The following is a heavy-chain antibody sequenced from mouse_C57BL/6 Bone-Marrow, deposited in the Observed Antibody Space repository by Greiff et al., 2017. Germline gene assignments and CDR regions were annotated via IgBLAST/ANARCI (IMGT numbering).Heavy chain of an antibody. D-gene: IGHD2-14*01. Sequence: QVQLKESGAELAKPGASVKLSCKASGYTFTSYWMHWVKQRPGQGLEWIGYINPSSGYTKYNQKFKDKATLTADKSSRTAYMQLSSLPYDDSAVYYCARVGTHFWYAMDYWGQGTSVTVSS. J-gene: IGHJ4*01. V-gene: IGHV1-7*01. CDR2: INPSSGYT. CDR3: ARVGTHFWYAMDY. CDR1: GYTFTSYW.